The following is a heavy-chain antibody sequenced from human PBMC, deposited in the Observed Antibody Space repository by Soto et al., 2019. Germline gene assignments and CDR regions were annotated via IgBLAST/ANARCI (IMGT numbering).Heavy chain of an antibody. CDR1: GFTFSSYA. CDR3: AKAHVLRFLEWLLPPNWFDP. V-gene: IGHV3-23*01. CDR2: ISGSGGST. J-gene: IGHJ5*02. Sequence: EVQLLESGGGLVQPGGSLRLSCAASGFTFSSYAMSWVRQAPGKGLEWVSAISGSGGSTYYADSVMGRFTISRDNSKNTLYLQMNSLRAEDTAVYYCAKAHVLRFLEWLLPPNWFDPWGQGTLVTVSS. D-gene: IGHD3-3*01.